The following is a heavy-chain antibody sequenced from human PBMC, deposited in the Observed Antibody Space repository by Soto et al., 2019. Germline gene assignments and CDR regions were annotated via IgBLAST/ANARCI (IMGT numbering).Heavy chain of an antibody. J-gene: IGHJ4*02. D-gene: IGHD6-6*01. Sequence: GGSLRLSCAASGFTVSSNYMSWVRQAPGKGLEWVSVIYSGGSTYYADSVKGRFTISRDNSKNTLYLQMNSLRAEDTAVYYCARSPRAAQLDYWGQGTLVTVTS. CDR1: GFTVSSNY. V-gene: IGHV3-66*01. CDR2: IYSGGST. CDR3: ARSPRAAQLDY.